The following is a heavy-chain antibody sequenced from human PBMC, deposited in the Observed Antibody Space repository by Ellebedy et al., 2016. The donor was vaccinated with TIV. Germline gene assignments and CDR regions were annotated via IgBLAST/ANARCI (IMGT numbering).Heavy chain of an antibody. D-gene: IGHD3-10*02. CDR2: IYSGGST. CDR1: GFTVSNNY. Sequence: GESLKISCAASGFTVSNNYMTWVRQAPGKGLEWVSLIYSGGSTYYADSVKGRFFISRDNSENTLYLQMSSLKAEDTAVYYCARASFYDVDLSGWYFDFWGRGTLVTVSS. V-gene: IGHV3-66*01. J-gene: IGHJ2*01. CDR3: ARASFYDVDLSGWYFDF.